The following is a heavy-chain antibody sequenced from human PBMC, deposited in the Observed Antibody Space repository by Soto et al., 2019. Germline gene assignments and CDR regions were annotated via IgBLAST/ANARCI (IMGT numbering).Heavy chain of an antibody. CDR3: GTSSRKDYHFAMDV. J-gene: IGHJ6*02. CDR2: IYSGGST. V-gene: IGHV3-53*01. Sequence: PGGSLRLSCAASGFSVSSSDMCWVRQVPGEGLEWVSVIYSGGSTHDADYVKGRFSVSRDTSKNTVDLQMNSLRVDDTAVYYCGTSSRKDYHFAMDVWGQGTAVTVS. D-gene: IGHD6-6*01. CDR1: GFSVSSSD.